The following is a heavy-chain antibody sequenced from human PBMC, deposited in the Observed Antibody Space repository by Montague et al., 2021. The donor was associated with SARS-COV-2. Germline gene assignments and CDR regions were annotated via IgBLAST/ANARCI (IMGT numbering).Heavy chain of an antibody. V-gene: IGHV4-4*07. Sequence: SETLSLTCTVSGGSISSYYWSWIRQPAGKGLEWIGRIYTSGSTNXXPSLKSRVTMSVDTSKNQFSLKLSSVTAADTAVYYCARHRRGGLVVAAPNWFDPWGQGTLVTVSS. CDR2: IYTSGST. J-gene: IGHJ5*02. CDR3: ARHRRGGLVVAAPNWFDP. CDR1: GGSISSYY. D-gene: IGHD2-15*01.